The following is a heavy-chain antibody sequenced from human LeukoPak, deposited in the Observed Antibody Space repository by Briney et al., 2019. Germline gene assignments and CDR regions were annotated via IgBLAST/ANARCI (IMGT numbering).Heavy chain of an antibody. D-gene: IGHD1-26*01. CDR3: AGPGVVGASYYFDY. J-gene: IGHJ4*02. Sequence: GGSLRLSCAASGFTFSSYGMSWVRHAPGPGLDLVSAISAGGGSTYYADSVKGRFTISRDNAKNSLYLQMNSLRAEDTAVYYCAGPGVVGASYYFDYWGQGTLVTVSS. V-gene: IGHV3-23*01. CDR2: ISAGGGST. CDR1: GFTFSSYG.